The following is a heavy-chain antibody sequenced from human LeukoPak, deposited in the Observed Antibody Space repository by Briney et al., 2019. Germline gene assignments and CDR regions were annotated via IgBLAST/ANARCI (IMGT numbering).Heavy chain of an antibody. V-gene: IGHV4-59*01. J-gene: IGHJ4*02. Sequence: PSETLSLTCTVSGGSINSYYWSWIRQPPGKGLEWIGHIYHRGSTNYNPSLKSRVTISVYMSKNQFSLKLSSVTAADTAVYYCASGHYYDSSSYPGYWGQGTLVTVSS. D-gene: IGHD3-22*01. CDR3: ASGHYYDSSSYPGY. CDR2: IYHRGST. CDR1: GGSINSYY.